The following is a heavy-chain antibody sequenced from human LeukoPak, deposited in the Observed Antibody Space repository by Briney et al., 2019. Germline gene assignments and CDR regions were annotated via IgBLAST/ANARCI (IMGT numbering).Heavy chain of an antibody. CDR2: IYHSGST. CDR3: ARGVDFWSGYLEWFDP. Sequence: PSETLSLTCAVSGGSISSGGYSWSWIRQPPGKGLEWIGYIYHSGSTYYNPSLKSRVTISVDRSKNQFSLKLSSVTAADTAVYYCARGVDFWSGYLEWFDPWGQGTLVTVSS. V-gene: IGHV4-30-2*01. D-gene: IGHD3-3*01. J-gene: IGHJ5*02. CDR1: GGSISSGGYS.